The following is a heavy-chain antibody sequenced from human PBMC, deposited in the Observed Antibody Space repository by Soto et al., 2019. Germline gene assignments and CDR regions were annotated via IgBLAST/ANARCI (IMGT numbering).Heavy chain of an antibody. CDR2: IRTKPNSYET. V-gene: IGHV3-73*01. CDR1: GFSLNGSV. Sequence: GSLRFSCAASGFSLNGSVIHWVRQASGKGLEWVGRIRTKPNSYETAYVASVKGRFTISRDDSKNTAYLQMNSLKTDDTAVYYCTSSNLYYWGQGTLVTVSS. J-gene: IGHJ4*02. CDR3: TSSNLYY.